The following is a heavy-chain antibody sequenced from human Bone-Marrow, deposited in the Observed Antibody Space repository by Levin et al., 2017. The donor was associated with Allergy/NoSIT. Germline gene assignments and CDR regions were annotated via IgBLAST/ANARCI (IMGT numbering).Heavy chain of an antibody. CDR3: AKLLPWLVLTAPFDY. Sequence: LRLSCAVSGFTFSNYGMHWVRQAPGKGLEWVALISYDGSDKDYADSVKGRFTISRDSSKNTLYLQMNSLRAEDTAVYYCAKLLPWLVLTAPFDYWGQGTLVTVSS. CDR2: ISYDGSDK. V-gene: IGHV3-30*18. D-gene: IGHD6-19*01. J-gene: IGHJ4*02. CDR1: GFTFSNYG.